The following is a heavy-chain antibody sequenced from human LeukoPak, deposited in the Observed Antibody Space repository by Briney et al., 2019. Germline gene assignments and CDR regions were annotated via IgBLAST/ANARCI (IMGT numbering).Heavy chain of an antibody. D-gene: IGHD3-9*01. CDR2: INAGIGNT. V-gene: IGHV1-3*01. CDR3: ARETSTGYLDV. CDR1: GYTFTSYA. J-gene: IGHJ6*03. Sequence: ASVKVSCKASGYTFTSYAMHWVRQAPGQRLEWMGWINAGIGNTKYSQKFQGRVTITRDTSASTAYMELSSLRSEDTAVYYCARETSTGYLDVWGKGTTVTVSS.